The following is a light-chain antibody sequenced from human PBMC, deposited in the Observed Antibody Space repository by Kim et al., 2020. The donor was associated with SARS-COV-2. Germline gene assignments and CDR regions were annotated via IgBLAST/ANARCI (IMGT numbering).Light chain of an antibody. J-gene: IGLJ1*01. V-gene: IGLV2-14*01. CDR1: SSDVGGHNT. Sequence: QSALTQPASVSGSPGQSITISCTGTSSDVGGHNTVSWYQQHPGKVPKVIIYNVSKRPSGVSHRISGSKSGNTASLTISGLQAEDEADYYCSSYTLSQTYVFGTGTQLTVL. CDR3: SSYTLSQTYV. CDR2: NVS.